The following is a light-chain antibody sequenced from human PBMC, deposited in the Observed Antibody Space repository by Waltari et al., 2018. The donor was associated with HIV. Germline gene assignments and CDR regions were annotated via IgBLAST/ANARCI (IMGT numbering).Light chain of an antibody. V-gene: IGKV1-5*03. J-gene: IGKJ1*01. CDR2: KVS. Sequence: IQMTQSPETLSASVGDRVTITCRASQSVNAWLAWFQQKPGKAPKLLISKVSTLERGVPSRFSGSGSGTQFTLTISSLQPDDFATYYCQQFHSYWTFGQGTRVEIK. CDR1: QSVNAW. CDR3: QQFHSYWT.